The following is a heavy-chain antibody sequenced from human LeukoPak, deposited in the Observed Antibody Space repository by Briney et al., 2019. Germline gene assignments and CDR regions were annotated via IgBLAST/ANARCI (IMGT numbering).Heavy chain of an antibody. J-gene: IGHJ4*02. CDR2: FDPEDGET. CDR1: GYTLTELS. CDR3: ATSIDYYGSGSQLGY. V-gene: IGHV1-24*01. Sequence: ASVKVSCKVSGYTLTELSMHWVRQAPGKGLEWMGGFDPEDGETIYAQKFQGRATMTEDTPTDTAYMELSSLRSEDTAVYYCATSIDYYGSGSQLGYWGQGTLVTVSS. D-gene: IGHD3-10*01.